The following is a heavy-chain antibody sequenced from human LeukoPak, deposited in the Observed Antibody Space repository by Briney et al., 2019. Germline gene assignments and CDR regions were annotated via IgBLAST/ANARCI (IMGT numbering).Heavy chain of an antibody. D-gene: IGHD3-3*01. Sequence: GGSLRLSCAASGFTFSSYSMNWVRQAPGKGLEWVSYISSSSSTIYYADSVKGRFTISRDNAKNSLYLQMNSLRDEDTAVYYCARGRISRYYDFWSGYYGGDRGMDVWGQGTTVTVSS. J-gene: IGHJ6*02. CDR2: ISSSSSTI. CDR3: ARGRISRYYDFWSGYYGGDRGMDV. CDR1: GFTFSSYS. V-gene: IGHV3-48*02.